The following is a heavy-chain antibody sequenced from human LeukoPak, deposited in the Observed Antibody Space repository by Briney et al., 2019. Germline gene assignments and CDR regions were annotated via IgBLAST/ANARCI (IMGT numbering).Heavy chain of an antibody. V-gene: IGHV3-23*01. Sequence: GGSLRLSCAASGFTFSSYAMSWVRQAPGKGLEWVSTVSGGGGTTYYADSVKGRFTISRDNSKNTLFLQMNSLRAEDTAVYYCAKARASVGATAFDYWGQGTLVTVSS. CDR1: GFTFSSYA. D-gene: IGHD1-26*01. CDR2: VSGGGGTT. J-gene: IGHJ4*02. CDR3: AKARASVGATAFDY.